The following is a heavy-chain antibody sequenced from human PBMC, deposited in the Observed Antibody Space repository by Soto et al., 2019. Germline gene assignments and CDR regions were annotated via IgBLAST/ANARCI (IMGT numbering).Heavy chain of an antibody. CDR1: GGSISSGVYS. D-gene: IGHD3-22*01. CDR2: IYHSGST. J-gene: IGHJ3*02. CDR3: ARLATGSSGYYPAFDI. Sequence: SETRSRTCAVSGGSISSGVYSWSWIRQPPGKGLEWIGYIYHSGSTYYNPSLKSRVTISLDRSKNQFSLKLSSVTAADTAVYYCARLATGSSGYYPAFDIWGQGTMVTVSS. V-gene: IGHV4-30-2*01.